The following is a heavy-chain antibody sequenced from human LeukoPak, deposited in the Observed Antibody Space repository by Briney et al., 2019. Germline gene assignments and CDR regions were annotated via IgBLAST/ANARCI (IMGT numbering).Heavy chain of an antibody. D-gene: IGHD2-2*01. CDR2: IYHSGST. J-gene: IGHJ4*02. CDR1: GGSISSGGYY. CDR3: ARGGCGSTSCSNFDY. Sequence: SQTLSLTCTVSGGSISSGGYYWSWIRQPPGKGLEWIGYIYHSGSTYYNPSLKSRVTISVDRSKNQFSLKLSSVTAADTAVYFCARGGCGSTSCSNFDYWGQGTLVTVSS. V-gene: IGHV4-30-2*01.